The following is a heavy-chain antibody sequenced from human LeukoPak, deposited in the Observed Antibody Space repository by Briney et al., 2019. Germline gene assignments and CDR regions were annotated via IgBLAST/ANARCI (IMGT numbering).Heavy chain of an antibody. CDR1: GGTFSSYA. V-gene: IGHV1-69*04. Sequence: SVKVSCKAPGGTFSSYAISWVRQAPGQGLEWMGRIIPILGIANYAQKFQGRVTITADKSTSTAYMELSSLRSEDTAVYYCARDRGYSGYDLDYFDYWGQGTLVTVSS. CDR2: IIPILGIA. D-gene: IGHD5-12*01. J-gene: IGHJ4*02. CDR3: ARDRGYSGYDLDYFDY.